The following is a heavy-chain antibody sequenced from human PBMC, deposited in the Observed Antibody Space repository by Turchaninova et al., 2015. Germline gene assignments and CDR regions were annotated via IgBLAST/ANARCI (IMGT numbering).Heavy chain of an antibody. CDR1: GYTFTGYY. CDR2: VNPISGGP. V-gene: IGHV1-2*06. J-gene: IGHJ5*02. CDR3: ARSGSVAGKNWFDP. Sequence: QVQLVQSGAEVKKPGASVKVSCKASGYTFTGYYIHWVRQAPGQGLEWLGRVNPISGGPNYAQKVKGRVTGTRDTSISTAFMELSGLRSDDTAVYYCARSGSVAGKNWFDPWGQGTLVTVSS. D-gene: IGHD6-19*01.